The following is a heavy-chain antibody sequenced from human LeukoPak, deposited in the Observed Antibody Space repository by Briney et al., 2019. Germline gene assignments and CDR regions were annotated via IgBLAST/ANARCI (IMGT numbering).Heavy chain of an antibody. CDR2: INVGNANT. CDR3: ARVPYYYDNNWFDP. CDR1: GNTLTTYA. J-gene: IGHJ5*02. V-gene: IGHV1-3*01. D-gene: IGHD3-22*01. Sequence: ASVKSSGKPSGNTLTTYAIHWVRKAPGQRLEWMGWINVGNANTKYSQKLQGRVTITRDTSASTAYMELSTLRSEDTAVYYCARVPYYYDNNWFDPWGQGTLVTVSS.